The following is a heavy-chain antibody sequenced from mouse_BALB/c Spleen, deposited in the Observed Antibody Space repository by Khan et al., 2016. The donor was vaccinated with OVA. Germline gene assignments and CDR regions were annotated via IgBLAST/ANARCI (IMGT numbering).Heavy chain of an antibody. Sequence: VQLKQSGAELVKPGASVKLSCTASGYNIKDNYMHWVKQRPEQGLEWIGRIDPANGNTEYDPKFQGKATITADTPSNTAYLQLSSLPSEDTAVDYCARGPRGYWGQGTTLTVSS. CDR1: GYNIKDNY. J-gene: IGHJ2*01. CDR2: IDPANGNT. V-gene: IGHV14-3*02. CDR3: ARGPRGY.